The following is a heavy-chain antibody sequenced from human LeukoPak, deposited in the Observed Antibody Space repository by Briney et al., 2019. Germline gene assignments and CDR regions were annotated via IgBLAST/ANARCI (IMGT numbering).Heavy chain of an antibody. Sequence: GEALQISCHGSGSGFTNYWIGWGRPTPGKGLEWMGIINPFDSNVRYSPSFQGQVTISADKSINTAYLQWSSLKASDTAMYYWATRKTYASGWLFWGQGTLVTVSS. CDR2: INPFDSNV. D-gene: IGHD6-19*01. CDR1: GSGFTNYW. CDR3: ATRKTYASGWLF. J-gene: IGHJ4*02. V-gene: IGHV5-51*01.